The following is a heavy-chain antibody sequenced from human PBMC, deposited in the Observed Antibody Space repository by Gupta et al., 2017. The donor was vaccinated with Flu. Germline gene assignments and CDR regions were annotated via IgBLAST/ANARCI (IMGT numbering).Heavy chain of an antibody. J-gene: IGHJ4*02. Sequence: QVQLVESGGGVVQPGRALRLSCAASGLTFSSHGIHWVRQAPGKGLEWVAVIWYDGSKKYNADSVTGRVTISRDDSKSTAYLQMNSLRAEDTAVYYCASSGARDYWGQGTMVTVSP. CDR1: GLTFSSHG. CDR3: ASSGARDY. CDR2: IWYDGSKK. D-gene: IGHD1-26*01. V-gene: IGHV3-33*01.